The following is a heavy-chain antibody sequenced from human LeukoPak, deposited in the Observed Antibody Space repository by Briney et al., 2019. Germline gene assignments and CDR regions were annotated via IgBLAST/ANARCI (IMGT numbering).Heavy chain of an antibody. Sequence: SETLSLTCTVSGGSISNYYWAWIRQSAGRGLEWIGRIYTSGSISYNPSLKSRVTMSLDTSKNQFSLKLNSVTAADTAVYYCAKEGRSSTPGYWGQGTLVTVSS. J-gene: IGHJ4*02. CDR2: IYTSGSI. CDR3: AKEGRSSTPGY. D-gene: IGHD2-15*01. V-gene: IGHV4-4*07. CDR1: GGSISNYY.